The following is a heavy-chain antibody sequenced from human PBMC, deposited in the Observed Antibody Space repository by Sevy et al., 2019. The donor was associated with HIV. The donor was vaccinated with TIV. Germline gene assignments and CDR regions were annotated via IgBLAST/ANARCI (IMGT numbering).Heavy chain of an antibody. Sequence: ASVKVSCKASGGTFSSYAISWVRQAPGQGLEWMGGIIPIFGTANYAQKFQGRVTITADESTSTAYMELSSLRSEDTAVCYCASRITIFGVVYYYYGMDVWGQGTTVTVSS. V-gene: IGHV1-69*13. CDR3: ASRITIFGVVYYYYGMDV. J-gene: IGHJ6*02. CDR1: GGTFSSYA. CDR2: IIPIFGTA. D-gene: IGHD3-3*01.